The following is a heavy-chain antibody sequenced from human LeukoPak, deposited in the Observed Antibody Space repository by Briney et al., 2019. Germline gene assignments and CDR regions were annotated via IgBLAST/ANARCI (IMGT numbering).Heavy chain of an antibody. CDR2: ISAYSGNT. CDR3: ARGQSGTATFGYYGMDV. J-gene: IGHJ6*02. CDR1: GYTFTSYG. D-gene: IGHD1-1*01. Sequence: GASVKVSCKASGYTFTSYGISWVRQAPGQGLEWMGWISAYSGNTNYAQKLQGRVTMTTDTSTSTAYMELRSLRSDDTAVYYCARGQSGTATFGYYGMDVWGQGTTVTVSS. V-gene: IGHV1-18*01.